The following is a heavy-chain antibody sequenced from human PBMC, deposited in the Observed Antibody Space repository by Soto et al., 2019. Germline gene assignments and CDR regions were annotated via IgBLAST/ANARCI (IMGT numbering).Heavy chain of an antibody. D-gene: IGHD3-10*01. J-gene: IGHJ4*02. CDR1: GFTFSSYA. CDR2: ISGSGGST. V-gene: IGHV3-23*01. Sequence: GGSLRLSCAASGFTFSSYAMSWVRQAPGKGLEWVSAISGSGGSTYYADSVKGRFTISRDNSKNTLYLQMNSLRAEDTAVYYCAKEAREYYYGSGSDPAPYYFDYWGQGTLVTVSS. CDR3: AKEAREYYYGSGSDPAPYYFDY.